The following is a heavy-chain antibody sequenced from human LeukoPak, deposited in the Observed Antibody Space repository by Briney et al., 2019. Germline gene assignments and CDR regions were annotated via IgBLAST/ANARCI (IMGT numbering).Heavy chain of an antibody. J-gene: IGHJ1*01. CDR2: ISGGGTPT. CDR1: GFTFSDYA. CDR3: ARDLDDYNDFPPIFQY. V-gene: IGHV3-23*01. D-gene: IGHD5-24*01. Sequence: GSLRLSCVVSGFTFSDYAMSWVRQAPGKGLEWVSAISGGGTPTFYADSVKGRFITSRDNSKNTLYLQMNSLRVEDTAVYYCARDLDDYNDFPPIFQYWGQGTQVIVPS.